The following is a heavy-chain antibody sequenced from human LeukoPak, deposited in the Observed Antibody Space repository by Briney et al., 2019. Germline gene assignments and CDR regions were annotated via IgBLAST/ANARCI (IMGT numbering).Heavy chain of an antibody. J-gene: IGHJ4*02. Sequence: SETLSFTCTVSDDSISTYYWSWIRQPPGKGLEWIGYLYYTGYTKYNPSLKSRVTISLGTSKNQFSLKLTSVTAADTAVYYCARDPAYGGYEGSFDYWGQGVLVTVSS. V-gene: IGHV4-59*01. CDR2: LYYTGYT. CDR3: ARDPAYGGYEGSFDY. D-gene: IGHD5-12*01. CDR1: DDSISTYY.